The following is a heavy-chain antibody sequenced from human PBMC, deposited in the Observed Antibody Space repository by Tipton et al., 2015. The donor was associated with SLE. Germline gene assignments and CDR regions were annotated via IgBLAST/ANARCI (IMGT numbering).Heavy chain of an antibody. D-gene: IGHD2-15*01. CDR3: AGGGVGAAGDLYFDY. V-gene: IGHV4-61*02. J-gene: IGHJ4*02. Sequence: LRLSCTVSGGSISSGSYYWSWIRQPAGKGLEWIGRIYTSGITNYNPTLESRVTISVDTSKNQFSLKLSSVTAADTAVYYCAGGGVGAAGDLYFDYWGQGTLVTVSS. CDR2: IYTSGIT. CDR1: GGSISSGSYY.